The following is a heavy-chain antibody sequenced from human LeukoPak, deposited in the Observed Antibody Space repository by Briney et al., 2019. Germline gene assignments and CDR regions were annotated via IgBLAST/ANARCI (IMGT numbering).Heavy chain of an antibody. CDR2: ISSSSSSK. D-gene: IGHD1-26*01. V-gene: IGHV3-48*01. Sequence: GGSLRLSCAASGFTFSSYSMNRVRQAPGKGLEWVSYISSSSSSKDYADSVKGRFTISRDNAKNSMYLQMSSLRVDDTAVYYCARDKELLYLDYWGQGTLVTVSS. J-gene: IGHJ4*02. CDR1: GFTFSSYS. CDR3: ARDKELLYLDY.